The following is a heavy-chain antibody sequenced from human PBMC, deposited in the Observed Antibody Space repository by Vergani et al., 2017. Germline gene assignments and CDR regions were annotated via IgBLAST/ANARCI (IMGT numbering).Heavy chain of an antibody. Sequence: EVQLVESGGGLVQPGGSLRLSCAASGFTFSSYWMSWVRQAPGKGLEWVSNIKQDGSEKYYVDSVKGRFTISRDNAKNSLYLQMNSLRAEDTAVYYCAASPLRRFLRPLEHDYWGQGTLVTVSS. CDR1: GFTFSSYW. V-gene: IGHV3-7*03. D-gene: IGHD3-3*01. J-gene: IGHJ4*02. CDR2: IKQDGSEK. CDR3: AASPLRRFLRPLEHDY.